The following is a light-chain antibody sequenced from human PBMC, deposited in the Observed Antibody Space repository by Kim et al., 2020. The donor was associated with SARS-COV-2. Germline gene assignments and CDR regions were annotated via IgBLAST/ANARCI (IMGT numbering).Light chain of an antibody. CDR3: CSYAGSYTFV. CDR1: SSDVGGYNY. V-gene: IGLV2-11*01. J-gene: IGLJ1*01. CDR2: DVS. Sequence: QSVTISCTGTSSDVGGYNYVSWYQQHPGKAPKLMIYDVSKRPSGVPDRFSGSKSGNTASLTISGLQAEDEDDYYCCSYAGSYTFVFGTGTKVTVL.